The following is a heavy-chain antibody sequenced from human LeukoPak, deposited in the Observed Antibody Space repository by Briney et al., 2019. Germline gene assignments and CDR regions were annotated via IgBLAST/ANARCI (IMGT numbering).Heavy chain of an antibody. D-gene: IGHD1-26*01. CDR3: AGLLGGARVY. Sequence: SETLSLTCTVSGGSNSSYYWSWIRQPPGKGLEWIGYIYYSGSTNYNPSLKSRVTISVDTSKNQFSLKLSSVTAADTAVYYCAGLLGGARVYWGQGTLVTVSS. CDR2: IYYSGST. J-gene: IGHJ4*02. V-gene: IGHV4-59*01. CDR1: GGSNSSYY.